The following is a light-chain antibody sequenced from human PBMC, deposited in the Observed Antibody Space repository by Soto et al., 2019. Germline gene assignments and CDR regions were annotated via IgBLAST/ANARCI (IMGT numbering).Light chain of an antibody. CDR3: QQYYGNPT. V-gene: IGKV4-1*01. J-gene: IGKJ4*01. CDR2: WSS. CDR1: QSVLYSSNSKNY. Sequence: DIVMTQSPDSLPVSLGERATINCRSSQSVLYSSNSKNYLAWYQHKPGQPPKLLIYWSSTRESGLPERFSGRGSGTDFTLTISRLQAEDVAVYFCQQYYGNPTFGGGTKVEIK.